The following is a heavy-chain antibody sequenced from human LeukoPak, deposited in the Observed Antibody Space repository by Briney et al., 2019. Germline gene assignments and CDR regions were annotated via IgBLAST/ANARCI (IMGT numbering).Heavy chain of an antibody. CDR1: GGSISSYY. D-gene: IGHD3-10*01. J-gene: IGHJ3*02. Sequence: SETLSLTCTVSGGSISSYYWSWIRQPAGKGLEWIGRIYTSGSTNYNPSLKSRVTMSVDTSKNQFSLKLSSVTAADTAVYYCARGHRFGESAHAFDIWGQGTMVAVSS. CDR2: IYTSGST. V-gene: IGHV4-4*07. CDR3: ARGHRFGESAHAFDI.